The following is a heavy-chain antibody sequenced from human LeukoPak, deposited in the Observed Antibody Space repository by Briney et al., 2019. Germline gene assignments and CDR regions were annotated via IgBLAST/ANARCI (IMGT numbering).Heavy chain of an antibody. CDR3: GKLNGDYVTN. V-gene: IGHV4-61*05. CDR2: IYYSGNT. D-gene: IGHD4-17*01. J-gene: IGHJ4*02. Sequence: SETLSLTCTVSGGSISSSSYYWGWIRQPPGKGLEWIEYIYYSGNTNYNPSLKSRVTISGDTSKNQFSLKLRSVTAADTAVYYCGKLNGDYVTNWGQGTLVTVSS. CDR1: GGSISSSSYY.